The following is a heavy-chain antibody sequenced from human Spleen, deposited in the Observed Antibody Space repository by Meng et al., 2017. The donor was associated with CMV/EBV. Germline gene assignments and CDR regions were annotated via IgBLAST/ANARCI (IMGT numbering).Heavy chain of an antibody. CDR2: ISSDSIYI. Sequence: GGSLRLSCAASGFTFSSYWMHWVRQAPGKGLVWVSAISSDSIYIYYADSVKGRFTISRDNAKNSLYLQMNSLRAEDTAVYYCVRADPTKKSSTTSCLDYWGQGTLVTVSS. CDR3: VRADPTKKSSTTSCLDY. J-gene: IGHJ4*02. D-gene: IGHD2-2*01. V-gene: IGHV3-21*01. CDR1: GFTFSSYW.